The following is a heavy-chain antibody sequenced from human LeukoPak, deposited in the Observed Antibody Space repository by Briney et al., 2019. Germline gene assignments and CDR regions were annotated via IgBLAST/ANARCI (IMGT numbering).Heavy chain of an antibody. D-gene: IGHD2-2*01. CDR2: ISSSGTST. CDR1: GFTFSSYG. V-gene: IGHV3-23*01. Sequence: GGPLRLSCAASGFTFSSYGMSWVRQAPGKGLELVSGISSSGTSTYYADSVKGRLTISRDNSKNTVYLQMNSLRAEDTALYYCATAGCSSTSCYYSGYYGMDVWGQGTTVTVSS. CDR3: ATAGCSSTSCYYSGYYGMDV. J-gene: IGHJ6*02.